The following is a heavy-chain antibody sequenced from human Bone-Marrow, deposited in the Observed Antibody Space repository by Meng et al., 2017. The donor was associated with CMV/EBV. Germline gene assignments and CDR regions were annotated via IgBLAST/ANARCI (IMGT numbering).Heavy chain of an antibody. J-gene: IGHJ4*02. Sequence: GESLKISCVASGFTFSSYGMHWVRQAPGKGLEWVSAISGSGGSTYYADSVKGRFTISRDNSKNTLYLQMNSLRAEDTAVYYCAKDRLYSSSSDYWGQGTLVTVSS. V-gene: IGHV3-23*01. CDR3: AKDRLYSSSSDY. CDR1: GFTFSSYG. CDR2: ISGSGGST. D-gene: IGHD6-6*01.